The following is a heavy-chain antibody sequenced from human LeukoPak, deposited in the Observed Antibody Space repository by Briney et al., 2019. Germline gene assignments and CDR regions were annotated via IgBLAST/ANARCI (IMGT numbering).Heavy chain of an antibody. CDR2: IRYDGSNK. CDR1: GFTFSSYG. Sequence: SGGSLRLSCAASGFTFSSYGMHWVRQAPGKGLEWVAFIRYDGSNKYYADSVKGRFTISRDNSKNTLYLQMNSLRAEDTAVYYCSRDPARSYYFDYWGQGTLVTVSS. J-gene: IGHJ4*02. CDR3: SRDPARSYYFDY. V-gene: IGHV3-30*02.